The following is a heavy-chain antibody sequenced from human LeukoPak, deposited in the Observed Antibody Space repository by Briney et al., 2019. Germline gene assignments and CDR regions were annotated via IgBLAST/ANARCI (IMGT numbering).Heavy chain of an antibody. CDR1: GFTFSSYS. J-gene: IGHJ5*02. CDR3: ARSSSWYNWFDP. Sequence: GGSLRLSCAASGFTFSSYSMSWVRQAPGKGLEWVSVIYSGGSTYCSDSVKGRFTIPRDNSKNTLYLQMNSLRAEDTAVYYCARSSSWYNWFDPWGQGTLVTVSS. CDR2: IYSGGST. D-gene: IGHD6-13*01. V-gene: IGHV3-53*01.